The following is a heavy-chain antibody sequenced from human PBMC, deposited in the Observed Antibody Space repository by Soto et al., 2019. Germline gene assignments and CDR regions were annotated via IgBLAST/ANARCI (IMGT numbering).Heavy chain of an antibody. CDR2: IYYSGST. D-gene: IGHD5-18*01. J-gene: IGHJ6*02. CDR3: ARDSVDTYGMDV. Sequence: SETLSLTCTVSGGSVSSGSYYWSWIRQPPGKGLEWIGYIYYSGSTNYNPSLKSRVTISVDTSKNQFSLKLSSVTAADTAVYYCARDSVDTYGMDVWGQGTTVTVSS. V-gene: IGHV4-61*01. CDR1: GGSVSSGSYY.